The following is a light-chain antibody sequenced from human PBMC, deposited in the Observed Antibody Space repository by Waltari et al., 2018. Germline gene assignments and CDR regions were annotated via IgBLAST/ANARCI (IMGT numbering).Light chain of an antibody. V-gene: IGKV3-20*01. CDR2: GAS. CDR3: QQYADSLLT. Sequence: EIVLTQSPGPLSLTPGEGVTLSCRASQSVSINSVAWYQQKPGQAPRLPMYGASSRATGIPDRFSVSGSGTDFSLTISRLEPEDFAVYYCQQYADSLLTFGGGTKVEI. J-gene: IGKJ4*01. CDR1: QSVSINS.